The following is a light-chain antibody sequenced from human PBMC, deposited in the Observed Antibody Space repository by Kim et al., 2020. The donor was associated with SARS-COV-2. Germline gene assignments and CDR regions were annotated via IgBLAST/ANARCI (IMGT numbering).Light chain of an antibody. V-gene: IGLV3-27*01. Sequence: SVSPGQTGRSTCSGDVLAKQHARWFQQKPGQAPVLVIYRDSERPSGIPERFSGSRSGTTATLNISGAQVEDEADYYCYSASDNNVVFGGGTKLAVL. CDR2: RDS. J-gene: IGLJ2*01. CDR1: VLAKQH. CDR3: YSASDNNVV.